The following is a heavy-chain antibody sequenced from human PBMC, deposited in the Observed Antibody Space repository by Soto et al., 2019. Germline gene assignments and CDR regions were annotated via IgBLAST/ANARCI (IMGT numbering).Heavy chain of an antibody. CDR1: GFTFSSYG. D-gene: IGHD6-19*01. CDR2: ISYDGSNK. J-gene: IGHJ4*02. V-gene: IGHV3-30*03. Sequence: QVQLVESGGGVVQPGRSLRLSCAASGFTFSSYGMHWVRQAPGKGLEWVAVISYDGSNKYYADSVKGRFTISRDNSKNTLXLQXXSLRAEDTAVYYCATPQGGWYPPFDYWGQGTLVTVSS. CDR3: ATPQGGWYPPFDY.